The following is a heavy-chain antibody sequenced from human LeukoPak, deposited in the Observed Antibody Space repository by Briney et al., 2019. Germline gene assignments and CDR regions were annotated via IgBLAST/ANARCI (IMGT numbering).Heavy chain of an antibody. J-gene: IGHJ4*02. CDR1: GFTFSSYG. Sequence: GGSLRLSCAASGFTFSSYGMHWVRQAPGKGLEWVAVISYDGSNKYYADSVEGRFTISGDNSKNTLYLQMNSLRAEDTAVYYCAKDPAPPGYYYGSGSYFWGQGTLVTVSS. D-gene: IGHD3-10*01. CDR3: AKDPAPPGYYYGSGSYF. CDR2: ISYDGSNK. V-gene: IGHV3-30*18.